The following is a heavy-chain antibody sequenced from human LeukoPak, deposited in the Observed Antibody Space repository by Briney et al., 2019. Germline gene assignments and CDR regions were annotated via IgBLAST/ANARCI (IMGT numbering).Heavy chain of an antibody. J-gene: IGHJ4*02. Sequence: ASVKVSCKASGYTFTSYGISWVRQAPGQGLEWMGWISAYNGNTNYAQKLQGRVTMTTDTSTSTAYMELRSLRSDDTAVYYCARDYLREWELPNHAGDYWGQGTLVTVSS. V-gene: IGHV1-18*01. D-gene: IGHD1-26*01. CDR3: ARDYLREWELPNHAGDY. CDR2: ISAYNGNT. CDR1: GYTFTSYG.